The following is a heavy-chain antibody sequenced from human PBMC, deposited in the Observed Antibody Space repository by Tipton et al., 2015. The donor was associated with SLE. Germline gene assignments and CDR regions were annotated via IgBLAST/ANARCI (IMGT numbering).Heavy chain of an antibody. CDR3: ARDTVWHYMDV. CDR1: GGSISSYY. CDR2: IYYSGST. V-gene: IGHV4-59*12. D-gene: IGHD3-16*01. Sequence: TLSLTCTVSGGSISSYYWSWIRQPPGKGLEWIGYIYYSGSTNYNPSLMSRVTISVDTSQNQFSLRLISVTAADTAVYYCARDTVWHYMDVWGRGTTVTVSS. J-gene: IGHJ6*03.